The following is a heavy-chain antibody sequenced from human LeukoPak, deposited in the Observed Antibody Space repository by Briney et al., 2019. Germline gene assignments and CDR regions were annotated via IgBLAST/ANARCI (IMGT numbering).Heavy chain of an antibody. V-gene: IGHV3-21*01. CDR1: GFTFSSYS. J-gene: IGHJ4*02. Sequence: GGSLRLSCAASGFTFSSYSTNWVRQAPGKGLEWVSSISSSSSYIYYADSVKGRFTISRDTAKNSLYLQMNSLRAEDTAVYYCAKDVGSYDSWCFDYWGQGTLVTVSS. D-gene: IGHD3/OR15-3a*01. CDR3: AKDVGSYDSWCFDY. CDR2: ISSSSSYI.